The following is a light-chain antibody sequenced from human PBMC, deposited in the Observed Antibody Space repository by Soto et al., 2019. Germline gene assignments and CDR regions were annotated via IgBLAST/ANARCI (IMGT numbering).Light chain of an antibody. J-gene: IGLJ1*01. CDR1: SSDVGGYNY. V-gene: IGLV2-14*01. CDR3: SSYTSSNTLAV. Sequence: QSVLTQPASVSGCPGQSITISCTGTSSDVGGYNYVSWYQQHPGKAPKLMIYDVSNRPSGVSNRFSGSKSGNTASLTISGLQAEDEADYYCSSYTSSNTLAVFGTGTKVTVL. CDR2: DVS.